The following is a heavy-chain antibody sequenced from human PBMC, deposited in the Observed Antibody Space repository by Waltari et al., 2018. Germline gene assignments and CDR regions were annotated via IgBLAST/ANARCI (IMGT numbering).Heavy chain of an antibody. CDR3: ARDRGRGIYLDS. J-gene: IGHJ4*02. V-gene: IGHV4-4*02. CDR1: G. CDR2: IQRSGRT. Sequence: GWSVARQPPEKGLEWIGQIQRSGRTNYNPSLERRVTISIDTSNNHFSLKVTSTTAADTAVYYCARDRGRGIYLDSWGRGTLVTVSP. D-gene: IGHD2-15*01.